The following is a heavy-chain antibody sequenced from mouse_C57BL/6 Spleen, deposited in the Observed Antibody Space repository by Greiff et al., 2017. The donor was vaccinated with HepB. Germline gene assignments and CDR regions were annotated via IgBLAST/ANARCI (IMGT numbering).Heavy chain of an antibody. CDR2: IDPEDGDT. CDR1: GFNITDYY. Sequence: VQLKQSGAELVRPGASVKLSCTASGFNITDYYMHWVKQRPEQGLEWIGRIDPEDGDTEYAPKFQGKATMTADTSSNTAYLQLSSLTSEDTAVYYCTTPANWYAMDYWGQGTSVTVSS. CDR3: TTPANWYAMDY. J-gene: IGHJ4*01. V-gene: IGHV14-1*01. D-gene: IGHD4-1*01.